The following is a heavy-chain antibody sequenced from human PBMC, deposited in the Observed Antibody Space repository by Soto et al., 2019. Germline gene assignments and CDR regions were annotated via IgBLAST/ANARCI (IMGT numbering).Heavy chain of an antibody. V-gene: IGHV4-31*03. Sequence: SSETLSLTCSVSGDSISSGGYYWGWVRQHPGQGLQWIGYIYYSGSTYYNPSLKSRVIISVDTSENQFSLNLTSVTAADTAVYYCARGKQQLIDYWGQGTVVTVSS. CDR3: ARGKQQLIDY. CDR2: IYYSGST. J-gene: IGHJ4*02. CDR1: GDSISSGGYY. D-gene: IGHD6-13*01.